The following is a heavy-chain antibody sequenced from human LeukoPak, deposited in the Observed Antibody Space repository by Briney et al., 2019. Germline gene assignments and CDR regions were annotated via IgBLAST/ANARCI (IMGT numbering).Heavy chain of an antibody. Sequence: ASVKVSCKASGYAFTGFYIHWVQQAPGQGLEWMGRINTKSGGANYTQKFQGRVTMTRDTSVSTAHMEISRLTSDDSAVYYCARDGYNLPLGFWGQGTLVTVSP. CDR3: ARDGYNLPLGF. D-gene: IGHD5-24*01. CDR2: INTKSGGA. V-gene: IGHV1-2*02. J-gene: IGHJ4*02. CDR1: GYAFTGFY.